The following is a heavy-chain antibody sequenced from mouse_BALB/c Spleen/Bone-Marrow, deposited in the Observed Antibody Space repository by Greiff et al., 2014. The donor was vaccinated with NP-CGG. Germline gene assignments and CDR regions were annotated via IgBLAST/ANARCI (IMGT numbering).Heavy chain of an antibody. CDR2: IDPANGNT. V-gene: IGHV14-3*02. CDR3: ARYDYGWYFYV. Sequence: VQLQQSGAELVKPGASVKLSCTASGFNVKDTYMHWVKQRPEQGLEWIGRIDPANGNTKYDPKFQGKATITADTSSNTAYLQLSSLTSEDTAVYYCARYDYGWYFYVWGAGTTVTVSS. CDR1: GFNVKDTY. J-gene: IGHJ1*01. D-gene: IGHD1-1*01.